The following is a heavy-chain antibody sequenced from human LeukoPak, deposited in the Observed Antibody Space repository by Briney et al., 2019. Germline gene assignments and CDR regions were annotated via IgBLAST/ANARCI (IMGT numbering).Heavy chain of an antibody. J-gene: IGHJ4*02. V-gene: IGHV1-3*01. D-gene: IGHD3-3*01. Sequence: RASVKVSCKASGYTFTSYAMHWVRQAPGQRLEWMGWINAGNGNTKYSQKFQGRVTITRDTSASTAYMELSSLRSEDTAVYYCARGGRITIFGVGYRGGFDYWGQGTLVTVSS. CDR2: INAGNGNT. CDR3: ARGGRITIFGVGYRGGFDY. CDR1: GYTFTSYA.